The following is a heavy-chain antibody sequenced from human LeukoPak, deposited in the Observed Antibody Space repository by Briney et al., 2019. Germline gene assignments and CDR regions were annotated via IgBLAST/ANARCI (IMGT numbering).Heavy chain of an antibody. D-gene: IGHD7-27*01. Sequence: GASVKVSCKASGYTFTTSGINWVRQAPGQGLEWMGWISAYNGNTNYAQKLQGRVTTTTDTSTSTAYMELRSLRSEDTAVYYCAKFDLGYWGQGTLVTVSS. CDR1: GYTFTTSG. J-gene: IGHJ4*02. V-gene: IGHV1-18*01. CDR2: ISAYNGNT. CDR3: AKFDLGY.